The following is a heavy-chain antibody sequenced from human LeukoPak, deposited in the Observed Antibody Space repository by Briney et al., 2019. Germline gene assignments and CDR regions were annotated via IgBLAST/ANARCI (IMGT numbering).Heavy chain of an antibody. CDR1: GGSFSGYY. D-gene: IGHD3-22*01. CDR3: ARDLNYFDSSGYPLP. CDR2: INHSGST. V-gene: IGHV4-34*01. J-gene: IGHJ5*02. Sequence: PSETLSLTCAVYGGSFSGYYWSWIRQPPGKGPEWIGEINHSGSTNYNPSLKSRVTISVDTSKNQFSLKLSSVTAADTAVYFCARDLNYFDSSGYPLPWGQGTLVTVSS.